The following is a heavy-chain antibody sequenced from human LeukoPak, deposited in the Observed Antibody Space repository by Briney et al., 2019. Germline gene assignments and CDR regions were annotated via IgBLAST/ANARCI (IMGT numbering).Heavy chain of an antibody. J-gene: IGHJ5*02. D-gene: IGHD3-9*01. CDR3: ARDRSQYYDILTGINWFDP. CDR2: ISSSGSTI. CDR1: GFTFSDYY. V-gene: IGHV3-11*04. Sequence: PGGSLRLSCAASGFTFSDYYMSWIRQAPGKGLEWVSYISSSGSTIYYADSVKGRFTISRDNAKNSLYLQMNSLRAEDTAVYYSARDRSQYYDILTGINWFDPWGQGTLVTVSS.